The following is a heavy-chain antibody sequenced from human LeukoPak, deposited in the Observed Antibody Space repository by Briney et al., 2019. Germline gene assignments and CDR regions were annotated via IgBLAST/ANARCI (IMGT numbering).Heavy chain of an antibody. J-gene: IGHJ4*02. CDR2: ISWNGGII. V-gene: IGHV3-9*01. Sequence: GRSLRLSCAASGFNFDDYAMHWVRQVPGKGLEWDAGISWNGGIIGSADSVKGRFTISRDNAKHSLSLQMNSLRAEDTALYYCAKDHGSGFYYFDYWGQGTLVTVSS. CDR3: AKDHGSGFYYFDY. CDR1: GFNFDDYA. D-gene: IGHD6-19*01.